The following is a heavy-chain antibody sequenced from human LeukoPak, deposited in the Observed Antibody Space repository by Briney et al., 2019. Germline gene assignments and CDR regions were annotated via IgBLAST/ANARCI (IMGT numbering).Heavy chain of an antibody. D-gene: IGHD6-13*01. CDR3: ARTGYSSSWYFKVPSVYGMDV. V-gene: IGHV3-7*01. CDR1: GFTFSSYW. CDR2: IKQDGSEK. J-gene: IGHJ6*02. Sequence: AGGSLRLSCAASGFTFSSYWMSWVRQAPGKGLEWVANIKQDGSEKYYVDSVKGRFTISRDNAKNSLYLQMNSLRAEDTAVYYCARTGYSSSWYFKVPSVYGMDVWGQGTTVTVSS.